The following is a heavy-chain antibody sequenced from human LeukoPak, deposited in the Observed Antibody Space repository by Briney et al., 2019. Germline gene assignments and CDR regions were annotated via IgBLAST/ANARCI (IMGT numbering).Heavy chain of an antibody. Sequence: GGSLRLCCAASGFTFRNYWMIWVRQAPGKGLEWVANIKRDGNITNYLDSVKGRFTISRDNAKNSLYLQMSSLRGEDTATYYCARDADFSSGGGWYDAFDIWGQGTMVTVSS. D-gene: IGHD6-19*01. CDR3: ARDADFSSGGGWYDAFDI. CDR1: GFTFRNYW. J-gene: IGHJ3*02. V-gene: IGHV3-7*01. CDR2: IKRDGNIT.